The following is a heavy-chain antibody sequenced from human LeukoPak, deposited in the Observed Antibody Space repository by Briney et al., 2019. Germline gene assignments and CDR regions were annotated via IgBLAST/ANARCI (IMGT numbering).Heavy chain of an antibody. J-gene: IGHJ4*02. Sequence: KPSETLSLTCTVSGGSISSYSWTWIRQPAGKGLEWIGPIYPSGSTTYNPSLKSQVTMSVDTSKNQFSLKLSSVTVGDTAVYYCARENSGSCREFDYWGQGSLVTVSS. CDR1: GGSISSYS. CDR2: IYPSGST. D-gene: IGHD1-26*01. V-gene: IGHV4-4*07. CDR3: ARENSGSCREFDY.